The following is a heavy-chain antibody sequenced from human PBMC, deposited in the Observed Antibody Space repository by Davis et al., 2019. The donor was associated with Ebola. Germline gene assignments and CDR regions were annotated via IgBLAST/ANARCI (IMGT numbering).Heavy chain of an antibody. Sequence: PGGSLRLSCAASGFTFDDYAMHWVRQAPGKGLEWVSGISWNSGSIYYADSVKGRFTISRDNAKNSLYLQMNSLRDEDTAVYYCARELYCSSTSCSYFDYWGQGTLVTVSS. V-gene: IGHV3-9*01. J-gene: IGHJ4*02. CDR2: ISWNSGSI. CDR3: ARELYCSSTSCSYFDY. CDR1: GFTFDDYA. D-gene: IGHD2-2*01.